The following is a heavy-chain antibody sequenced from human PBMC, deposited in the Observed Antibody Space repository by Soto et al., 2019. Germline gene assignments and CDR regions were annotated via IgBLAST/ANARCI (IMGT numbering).Heavy chain of an antibody. J-gene: IGHJ4*02. V-gene: IGHV3-74*01. D-gene: IGHD3-22*01. Sequence: EVQLVESGGGLVQPGGSLRLSCAASGFTFSNYWMHWVRQAPGKGLVWVSRINRDGSSTSYADSVKGRFTISRDNAKNTLYLQMNXXRAEDTAAYYCARVGDDSTGYKYWGQGTLVTVSS. CDR3: ARVGDDSTGYKY. CDR1: GFTFSNYW. CDR2: INRDGSST.